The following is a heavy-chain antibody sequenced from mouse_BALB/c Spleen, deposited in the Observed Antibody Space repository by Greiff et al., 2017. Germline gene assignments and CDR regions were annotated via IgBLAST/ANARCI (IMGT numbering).Heavy chain of an antibody. V-gene: IGHV5-4*02. CDR1: GFTFSDYY. CDR2: ISDGGSYT. D-gene: IGHD2-1*01. Sequence: EVKVVESGGGLVKPGGSLKLSCAASGFTFSDYYMYWVRQTPEKRLEWVATISDGGSYTYYPDSVKGRFTISRDNAKNNLYLQMSSLKSEDTAMYDCARGRNGNYVAWFAYWGQGTLVTVSA. J-gene: IGHJ3*01. CDR3: ARGRNGNYVAWFAY.